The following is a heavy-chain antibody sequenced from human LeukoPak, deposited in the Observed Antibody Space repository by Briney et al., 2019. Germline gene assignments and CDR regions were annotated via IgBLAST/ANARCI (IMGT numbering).Heavy chain of an antibody. CDR3: ARDTGEFDY. V-gene: IGHV3-53*01. CDR1: GFTVSTNS. D-gene: IGHD3-16*01. CDR2: IYSGGST. Sequence: GGSLRLSCTVSGFTVSTNSMSWVRQTPGKGLEWVSFIYSGGSTHYSDSVKGRFTISRDNSKNTLYLQMNSLRAEDTAVYYCARDTGEFDYWGQGTLVTVSS. J-gene: IGHJ4*02.